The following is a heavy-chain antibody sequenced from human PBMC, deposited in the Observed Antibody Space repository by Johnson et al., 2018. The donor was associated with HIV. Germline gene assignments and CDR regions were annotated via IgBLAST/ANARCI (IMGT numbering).Heavy chain of an antibody. CDR1: GFTFNNAW. D-gene: IGHD2-2*01. V-gene: IGHV3-15*01. Sequence: VQLVESGGGLVKPGGSLRLSCAASGFTFNNAWMSWVRQAPGKGLEWVGHIKSKTDGGATDYPAPVKDRFTISRDDSKNTLYLQINSLKTDETGVYYCSREVYQMTAFDIWGQGTVVTVSS. CDR3: SREVYQMTAFDI. CDR2: IKSKTDGGAT. J-gene: IGHJ3*02.